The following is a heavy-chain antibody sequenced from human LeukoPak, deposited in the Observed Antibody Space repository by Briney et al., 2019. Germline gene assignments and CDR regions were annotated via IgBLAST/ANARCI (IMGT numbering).Heavy chain of an antibody. V-gene: IGHV1-69*02. CDR2: IIPILGIA. CDR3: ASRRSRRGAFDI. D-gene: IGHD2-2*01. J-gene: IGHJ3*02. Sequence: EALVKVSCKASGGTFSSYTISWVRQAPGQGLEWMGRIIPILGIANYAQKFQGRVTITADKSTSTAYMELSSLRSEDTAVYYCASRRSRRGAFDIWGQGTMVTVSS. CDR1: GGTFSSYT.